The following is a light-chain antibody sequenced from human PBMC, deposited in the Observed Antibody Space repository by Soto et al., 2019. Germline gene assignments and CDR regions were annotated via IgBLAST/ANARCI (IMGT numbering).Light chain of an antibody. Sequence: QSALTQPASVSGSPGQSITISCSGVIGDVGNYNLVSWYQQYPGKAPALLIYEDDKRPSGVSNRFSGSKSDSTASLTISGLQAEDEADYYCCLYLGGTSVFGGGTQLTVL. V-gene: IGLV2-23*01. CDR1: IGDVGNYNL. J-gene: IGLJ7*01. CDR3: CLYLGGTSV. CDR2: EDD.